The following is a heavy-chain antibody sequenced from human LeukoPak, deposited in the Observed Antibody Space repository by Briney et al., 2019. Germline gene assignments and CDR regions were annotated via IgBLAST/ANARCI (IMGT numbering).Heavy chain of an antibody. V-gene: IGHV4-4*07. D-gene: IGHD1-14*01. CDR1: GGSFRSYH. CDR2: ISTSGST. Sequence: SETLSLTCTVSGGSFRSYHWTWIRQAAGKGLEWIGHISTSGSTKNNPSLQSRLTMSIDTSKNQFSLNLTSVTAADTAVYFCARGTLIGDFDYWGQGAQVTVSS. CDR3: ARGTLIGDFDY. J-gene: IGHJ4*02.